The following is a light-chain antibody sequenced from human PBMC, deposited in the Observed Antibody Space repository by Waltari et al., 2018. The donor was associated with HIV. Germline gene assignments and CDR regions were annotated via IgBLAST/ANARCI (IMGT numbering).Light chain of an antibody. V-gene: IGLV2-18*02. CDR3: SSFTTSITVV. CDR2: DVS. Sequence: QSALTQPPSVSGSLGQSVTISCTGTSSAVGNHNEVSWYQQSPGTAPKLMIYDVSNLPAVFHRRFSGSKCGNAASLTISVLQAEDEADYYCSSFTTSITVVFGGGTKLTVL. J-gene: IGLJ2*01. CDR1: SSAVGNHNE.